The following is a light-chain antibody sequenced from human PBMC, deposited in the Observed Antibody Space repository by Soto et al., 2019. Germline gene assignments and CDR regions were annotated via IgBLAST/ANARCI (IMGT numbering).Light chain of an antibody. J-gene: IGKJ4*01. Sequence: DIQMTQSPSSLSASVGDRVTFTCRANQYISTSLAWFQQKPGRGPKSLIYAASSLQSGVPSRFSGNGSGTDFSLTISSLQPEDFATYYCQHYKTYPLTFGGGTKVEI. V-gene: IGKV1-16*01. CDR3: QHYKTYPLT. CDR1: QYISTS. CDR2: AAS.